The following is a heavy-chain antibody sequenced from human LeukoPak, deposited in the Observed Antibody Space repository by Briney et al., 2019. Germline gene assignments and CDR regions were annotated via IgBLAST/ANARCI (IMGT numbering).Heavy chain of an antibody. J-gene: IGHJ4*02. V-gene: IGHV3-21*01. CDR1: GFTLSSYS. Sequence: GGSLRLSCAASGFTLSSYSMNWVRQAPGKGLEWVSSISSSSSYIYYADSVKGRFTISRDNAKNSLYLQMNSLRAEDTAVYYCARDGYSSIPFDYWGQGTLVTVSS. D-gene: IGHD6-13*01. CDR3: ARDGYSSIPFDY. CDR2: ISSSSSYI.